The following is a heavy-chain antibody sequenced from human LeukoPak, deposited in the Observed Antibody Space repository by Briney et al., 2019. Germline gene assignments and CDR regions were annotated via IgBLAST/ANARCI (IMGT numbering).Heavy chain of an antibody. CDR2: INPNSGGT. CDR3: ARKGYYGSGSYNWFDP. Sequence: ASVKVSCKASGYTFTGYYMHWVRQAPGQGLEWMGWINPNSGGTNYAQKFQGRVTMTRDTSISTAYMELSRLRSEDTAVYYCARKGYYGSGSYNWFDPWGQGTLVTVSS. CDR1: GYTFTGYY. V-gene: IGHV1-2*02. J-gene: IGHJ5*02. D-gene: IGHD3-10*01.